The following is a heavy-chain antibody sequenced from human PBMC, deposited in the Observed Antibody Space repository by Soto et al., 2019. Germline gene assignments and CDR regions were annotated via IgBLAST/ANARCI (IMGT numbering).Heavy chain of an antibody. V-gene: IGHV4-30-4*01. CDR1: GGSISSGDYY. Sequence: PSETLSLTCTVSGGSISSGDYYWSWIRQPPGKGLEWIGYIYYSGSTYYNPSLKSRVTISVDTSKNQFSLKLSSVTAADTAVYYCARVGGYYDSSEYYDFDYWGQGTLVTVSS. CDR3: ARVGGYYDSSEYYDFDY. CDR2: IYYSGST. D-gene: IGHD3-22*01. J-gene: IGHJ4*02.